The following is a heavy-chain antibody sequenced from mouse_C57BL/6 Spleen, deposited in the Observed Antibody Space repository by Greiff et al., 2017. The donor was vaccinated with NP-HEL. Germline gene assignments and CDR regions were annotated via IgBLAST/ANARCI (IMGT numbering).Heavy chain of an antibody. CDR2: IDPENGDT. Sequence: EVQLQQSGAELVRPGASVKLSCTASGFNIKDDYMHWVKQRPEQGLEWIGWIDPENGDTEYASKFQGKATITADTSSNTAYLQLSSLTSEDTAVYYCTTSGDYDLDYWGQGTTLTVSS. J-gene: IGHJ2*01. CDR1: GFNIKDDY. D-gene: IGHD2-4*01. CDR3: TTSGDYDLDY. V-gene: IGHV14-4*01.